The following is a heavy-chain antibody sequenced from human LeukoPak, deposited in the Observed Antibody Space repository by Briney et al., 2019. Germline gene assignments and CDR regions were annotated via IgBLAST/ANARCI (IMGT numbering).Heavy chain of an antibody. D-gene: IGHD2-2*01. V-gene: IGHV1-58*01. J-gene: IGHJ3*02. Sequence: SVKVSCKASGFTFTSSAVQWVRQARGQRLEWIGWVVVGSGNTNYAQKFQERVTITRDMATSTAYMELSSLRSEDTAVYNCAARTEYCSSTSCNDAFDIWGQGTMVTVSS. CDR3: AARTEYCSSTSCNDAFDI. CDR1: GFTFTSSA. CDR2: VVVGSGNT.